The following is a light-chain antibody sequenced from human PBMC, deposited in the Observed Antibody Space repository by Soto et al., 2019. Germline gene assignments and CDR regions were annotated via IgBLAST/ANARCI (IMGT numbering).Light chain of an antibody. J-gene: IGKJ1*01. CDR3: QQYGSSSWT. CDR2: DAS. Sequence: EIVMTQSPVTLSVSPGERATLSCRASESVGSNLAWYQQKPGQPPRLLIYDASMRETGVPPRFSGSGSGTEFTLTISRLEPEDFAVYYCQQYGSSSWTFGQGTKVDIK. CDR1: ESVGSN. V-gene: IGKV3-15*01.